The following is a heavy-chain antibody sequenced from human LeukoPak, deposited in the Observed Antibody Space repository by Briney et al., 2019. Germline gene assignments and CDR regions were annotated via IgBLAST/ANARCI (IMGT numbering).Heavy chain of an antibody. V-gene: IGHV1-69*05. J-gene: IGHJ4*02. CDR2: IIPISGTA. Sequence: SVKVSCKASGGTFSSYAISWVRQAPGQGLEWMGGIIPISGTANYAQKFQGRVTITTDESTSTAYMELSSLRSEDTAVYYCARGYGSGSYLSDYWGQGTLVTVSS. D-gene: IGHD3-10*01. CDR1: GGTFSSYA. CDR3: ARGYGSGSYLSDY.